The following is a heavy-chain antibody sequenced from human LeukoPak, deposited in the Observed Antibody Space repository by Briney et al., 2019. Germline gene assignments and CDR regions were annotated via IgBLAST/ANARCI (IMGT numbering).Heavy chain of an antibody. D-gene: IGHD5-12*01. J-gene: IGHJ4*02. CDR2: INPNSGGT. Sequence: ASVKVSFKASVYTFTGYYMHWVRQAPGQGVEWMGWINPNSGGTNYAQKFQGRVTMTRDTSISTAYMELSRLRSDDTAVYYCARVEGDSGYAGDYWGQGTLVTVSS. CDR1: VYTFTGYY. V-gene: IGHV1-2*02. CDR3: ARVEGDSGYAGDY.